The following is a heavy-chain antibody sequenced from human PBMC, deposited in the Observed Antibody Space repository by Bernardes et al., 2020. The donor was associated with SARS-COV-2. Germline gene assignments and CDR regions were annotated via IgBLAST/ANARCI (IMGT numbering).Heavy chain of an antibody. CDR3: ARDPHNYDRSGYQDAFDI. D-gene: IGHD3-22*01. J-gene: IGHJ3*02. Sequence: GGSLRLSCTASGFLFSTYWMHWVRQVPGRGLVWVARINGDGTSTSYADSVKGQITISRDNARNTLFLQLNSLRPEDTAVYFCARDPHNYDRSGYQDAFDIWGQGTMVTVSS. CDR2: INGDGTST. V-gene: IGHV3-74*01. CDR1: GFLFSTYW.